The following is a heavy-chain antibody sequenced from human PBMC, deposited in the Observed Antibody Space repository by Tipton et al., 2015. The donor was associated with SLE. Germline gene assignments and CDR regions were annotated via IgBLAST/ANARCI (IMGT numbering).Heavy chain of an antibody. CDR3: ARGGTGDGRNPFDP. Sequence: TLSLTCAVHDGSLSNYYWSWFRRPPGRGLEWIGEITRRGKTNYNPSLKSRVTISVDTSKNQFSLNLRSVTAADTAVYYCARGGTGDGRNPFDPWGQGNLVTVSS. J-gene: IGHJ5*02. V-gene: IGHV4-34*01. D-gene: IGHD4-23*01. CDR2: ITRRGKT. CDR1: DGSLSNYY.